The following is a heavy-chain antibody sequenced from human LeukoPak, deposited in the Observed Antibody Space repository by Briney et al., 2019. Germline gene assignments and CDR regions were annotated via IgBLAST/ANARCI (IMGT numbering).Heavy chain of an antibody. CDR3: AKRIAAAGIGYYFDY. D-gene: IGHD6-13*01. V-gene: IGHV3-23*01. CDR2: LSGSGGIR. CDR1: GFTFSSYA. Sequence: PGGSLRLSCAASGFTFSSYAMSWVRQAPGKGLEWVSGLSGSGGIRYYADSVKGRFTISRDNSKNTLYLQMNSLRAEDTAVYYCAKRIAAAGIGYYFDYWGQGTLVTVSS. J-gene: IGHJ4*02.